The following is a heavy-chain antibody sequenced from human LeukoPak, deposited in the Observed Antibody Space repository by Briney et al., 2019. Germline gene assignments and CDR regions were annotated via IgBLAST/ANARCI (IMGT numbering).Heavy chain of an antibody. V-gene: IGHV4-59*01. CDR1: GGSISSYY. Sequence: SETLSLTCTVSGGSISSYYWGWIRQPPGKGLEWIGYIYYSGSTNYNPSLKSRVTISVDTSKNQFSLKLSSVTAADTAVYYCARDPWSYYYMDVWGKGTTVTVSS. CDR2: IYYSGST. CDR3: ARDPWSYYYMDV. J-gene: IGHJ6*03. D-gene: IGHD2-8*01.